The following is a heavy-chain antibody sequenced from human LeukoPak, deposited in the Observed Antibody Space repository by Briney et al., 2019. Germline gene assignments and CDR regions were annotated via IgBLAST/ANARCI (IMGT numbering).Heavy chain of an antibody. V-gene: IGHV3-23*01. CDR2: ISGSGDTT. CDR1: GFPFSNFA. Sequence: GSLRLSCATSGFPFSNFAMIWVRQAPGKGLEWVSAISGSGDTTHYADSVKGRFTISRDNSKSVLYMQLNDLRLEDTAVYYCGEGHWGRGTLVTVSS. J-gene: IGHJ4*02. CDR3: GEGH.